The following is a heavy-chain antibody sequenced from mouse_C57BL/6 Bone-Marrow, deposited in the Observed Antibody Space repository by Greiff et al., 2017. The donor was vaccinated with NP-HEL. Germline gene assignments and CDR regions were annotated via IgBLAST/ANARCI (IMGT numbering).Heavy chain of an antibody. J-gene: IGHJ2*01. CDR3: TRWIYYGSFYYFDY. CDR1: GYTFTSYW. D-gene: IGHD1-1*01. V-gene: IGHV1-5*01. Sequence: EVQLQQSGTVLARPGASVKMSCKTSGYTFTSYWMHWVKQRPGQGLEWIGAIYPGNSDTSYNQKFKGKAKLTAFTSASTAYMELSSLTNEDSAVYYCTRWIYYGSFYYFDYWGQGTTLTVSS. CDR2: IYPGNSDT.